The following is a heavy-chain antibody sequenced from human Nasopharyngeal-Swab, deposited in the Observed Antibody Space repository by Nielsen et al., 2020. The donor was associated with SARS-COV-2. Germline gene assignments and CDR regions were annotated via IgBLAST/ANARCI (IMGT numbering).Heavy chain of an antibody. Sequence: GSLKISCAASGFSLSNYWMHWVRQGPGKGLVWVARITNEGTSTSYADSVKGRITISRDNAKNTLSVQMNRLKAEDTAVYYCVRDGSVARLDLWGRGTLVTVSS. CDR2: ITNEGTST. CDR1: GFSLSNYW. V-gene: IGHV3-74*01. D-gene: IGHD2-15*01. CDR3: VRDGSVARLDL. J-gene: IGHJ2*01.